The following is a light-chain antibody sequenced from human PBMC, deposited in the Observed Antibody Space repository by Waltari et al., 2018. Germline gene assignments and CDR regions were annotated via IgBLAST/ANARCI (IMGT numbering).Light chain of an antibody. CDR3: QHYLRLPVT. CDR2: GAS. J-gene: IGKJ1*01. CDR1: HSVSRA. V-gene: IGKV3-20*01. Sequence: SCRASHSVSRALAWYHHKPGQAPRLLIYGASTRATGIPDRFSGSGSGTDFSLTISRLEPDDFAVYYCQHYLRLPVTFGQGTTVEI.